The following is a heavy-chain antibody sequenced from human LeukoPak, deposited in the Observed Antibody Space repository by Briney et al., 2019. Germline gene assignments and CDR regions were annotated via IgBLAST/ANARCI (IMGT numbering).Heavy chain of an antibody. J-gene: IGHJ4*02. CDR2: IYYSGST. CDR1: GGSISSGSYY. Sequence: PSETLSLTCTVSGGSISSGSYYWSWIRQPAGKGLEWIGSIYYSGSTYYNPSLKSRVTISVDTSKNQFSLKLSSVTAADTAVYYCASLGYCSSTSCLGVYWGQGTLVTVSS. V-gene: IGHV4-39*01. CDR3: ASLGYCSSTSCLGVY. D-gene: IGHD2-2*01.